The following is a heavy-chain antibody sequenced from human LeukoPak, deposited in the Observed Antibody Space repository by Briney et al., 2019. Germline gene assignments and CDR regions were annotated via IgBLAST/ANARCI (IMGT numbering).Heavy chain of an antibody. CDR3: ARGIRIQLWLVDY. J-gene: IGHJ4*02. Sequence: ASVKVSCKASGYTFTSYDINWVRQAPGQGLEWMGIINPSGGSTSYAQKFQGRVTMTRDTSTSTVYMELSSLRSEDTAVYYCARGIRIQLWLVDYWGQGTLVTVSS. CDR2: INPSGGST. D-gene: IGHD5-18*01. CDR1: GYTFTSYD. V-gene: IGHV1-46*03.